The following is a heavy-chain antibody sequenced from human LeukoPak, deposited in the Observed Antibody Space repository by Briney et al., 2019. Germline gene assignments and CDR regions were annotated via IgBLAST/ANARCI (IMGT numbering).Heavy chain of an antibody. Sequence: PPGTPSLTCALSGGSICIYSWSCIRQPPGEGLEWMGYIYYSGTTNYNPSLKSRVIISIDKTKNQFSLELSSVSAADTAVYFCARLMYSGSYYWFDPWGQGNLVTVSS. CDR2: IYYSGTT. D-gene: IGHD1-26*01. J-gene: IGHJ5*02. CDR1: GGSICIYS. V-gene: IGHV4-59*01. CDR3: ARLMYSGSYYWFDP.